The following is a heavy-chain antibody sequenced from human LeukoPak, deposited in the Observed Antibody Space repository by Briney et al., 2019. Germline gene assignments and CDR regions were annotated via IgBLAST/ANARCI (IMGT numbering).Heavy chain of an antibody. D-gene: IGHD6-13*01. Sequence: LSLTCAVYGGSFSGYYWSWIRQAPGKGLEWVSYISSSGSTIYYADSVKGRFTISRDNAKNSLYLQMNSLRAEDTAVYYCARTTGYSSSWYGPRYYYGMDVWGQGTTVTVSS. CDR3: ARTTGYSSSWYGPRYYYGMDV. V-gene: IGHV3-11*01. CDR1: GGSFSGYY. J-gene: IGHJ6*02. CDR2: ISSSGSTI.